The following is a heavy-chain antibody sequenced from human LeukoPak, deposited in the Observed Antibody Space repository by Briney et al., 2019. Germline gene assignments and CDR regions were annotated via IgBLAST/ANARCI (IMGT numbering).Heavy chain of an antibody. Sequence: PSGTLSLTCGVSGGSISSSNWWSWVRQPPGKGLEWIGEIYHSGSTNYNPSLKSRVTISVDKSKNQFSLKLSSVTAADTAVYYCARARAHLKYYYDNSGYYYFDYWGQGTLVTVSS. J-gene: IGHJ4*02. V-gene: IGHV4-4*02. CDR3: ARARAHLKYYYDNSGYYYFDY. CDR2: IYHSGST. D-gene: IGHD3-22*01. CDR1: GGSISSSNW.